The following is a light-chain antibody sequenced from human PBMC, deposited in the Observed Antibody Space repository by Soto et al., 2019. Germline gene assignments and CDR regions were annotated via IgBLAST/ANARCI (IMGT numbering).Light chain of an antibody. V-gene: IGKV1-6*01. CDR3: LQDYDSPFT. CDR1: QGIKND. Sequence: AIPMTQSPSSLSASVGDRVTITCRASQGIKNDLAWYQQKPGKAPKLLIYGASTLHSGVPSRFSGSGSGTDFTFTISSLQPEDFATYYCLQDYDSPFTFGPGTKVEVK. J-gene: IGKJ3*01. CDR2: GAS.